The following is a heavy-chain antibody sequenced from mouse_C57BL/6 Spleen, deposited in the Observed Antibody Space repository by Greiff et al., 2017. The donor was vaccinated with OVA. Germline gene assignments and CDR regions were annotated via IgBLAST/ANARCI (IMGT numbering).Heavy chain of an antibody. D-gene: IGHD2-4*01. V-gene: IGHV5-17*01. CDR3: ARPGDYDGYYFGY. CDR1: GFTFSDYG. CDR2: ISSGSSTI. J-gene: IGHJ2*01. Sequence: EVKVVESGGGLVKPGGSLKLSCAASGFTFSDYGMHWVRQAPEKGLEWVAYISSGSSTIYYADTVKGRFTISRDNAKNTLFLQMTSLRSEDTAMYYCARPGDYDGYYFGYWGQGTTLTVSS.